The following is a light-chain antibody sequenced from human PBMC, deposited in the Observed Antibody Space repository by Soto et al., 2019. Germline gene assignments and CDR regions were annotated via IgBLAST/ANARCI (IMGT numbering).Light chain of an antibody. CDR1: SSDVESYYL. Sequence: QSVLTQPASVSGSPGQSITISCTGASSDVESYYLVSWYQQHPGKAPKGIIYEGTKRHSGVSSRFSGSRSANTASLTISGLQAQDEADYYCCAYGGTGTFVFGGGTKLTVL. CDR3: CAYGGTGTFV. CDR2: EGT. V-gene: IGLV2-23*03. J-gene: IGLJ3*02.